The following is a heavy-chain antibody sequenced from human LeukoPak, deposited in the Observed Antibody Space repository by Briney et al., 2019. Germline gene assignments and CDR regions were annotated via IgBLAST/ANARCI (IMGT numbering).Heavy chain of an antibody. J-gene: IGHJ4*02. CDR1: GFSFSSSG. Sequence: GGSLRLSCEAFGFSFSSSGMTWVRQAPGKGLEWVSIIYSGGGTYYADSVKGRFTISRDNSKNTLYLQMNSLRADDTAVYYCARGCYYERSGYCPFDYWGPRTLVTVSS. D-gene: IGHD3-22*01. CDR2: IYSGGGT. V-gene: IGHV3-53*01. CDR3: ARGCYYERSGYCPFDY.